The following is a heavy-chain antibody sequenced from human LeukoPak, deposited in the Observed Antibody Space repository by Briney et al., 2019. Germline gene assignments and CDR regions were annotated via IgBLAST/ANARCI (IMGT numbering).Heavy chain of an antibody. Sequence: GGSLRLSCAASGFTFSSYAMRWVRQAPGKGLEWVAVISYDGSNKYYADSVKGRFTISRDNSKNTLYLQMNSLRAEDTAVYYCARDLRRYSATHGVYWGQGTLVTVSS. D-gene: IGHD1-26*01. J-gene: IGHJ4*02. CDR1: GFTFSSYA. V-gene: IGHV3-30*01. CDR3: ARDLRRYSATHGVY. CDR2: ISYDGSNK.